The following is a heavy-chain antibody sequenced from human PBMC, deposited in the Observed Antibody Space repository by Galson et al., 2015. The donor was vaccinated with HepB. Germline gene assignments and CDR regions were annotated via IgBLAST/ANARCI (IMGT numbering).Heavy chain of an antibody. V-gene: IGHV3-15*01. CDR3: TRYRRGSVLYFFDY. CDR2: IQSKTDGRTT. D-gene: IGHD5-12*01. Sequence: SLRLSCAASGFTFSNAWMSWVRQAPGKGLEWVGRIQSKTDGRTTDYAAPVKGRFTISRDDSINMLYLQMNSLKTEDTAVYYCTRYRRGSVLYFFDYWGQGTLVTVSS. CDR1: GFTFSNAW. J-gene: IGHJ4*02.